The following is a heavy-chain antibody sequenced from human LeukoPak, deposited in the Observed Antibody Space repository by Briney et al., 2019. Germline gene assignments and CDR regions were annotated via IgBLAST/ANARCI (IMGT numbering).Heavy chain of an antibody. V-gene: IGHV3-23*01. CDR1: GFTFSSYA. CDR3: AKYYYDSSGYYDAAPLDS. D-gene: IGHD3-22*01. J-gene: IGHJ4*02. Sequence: GGSLRLSSAASGFTFSSYAMSWVRQAQGKGLEWVSGISDNAYTTYYADSVRGRFTISRDNSKNTLYLQMIGLRAEDTAVYFCAKYYYDSSGYYDAAPLDSWGQGTLVTVFS. CDR2: ISDNAYTT.